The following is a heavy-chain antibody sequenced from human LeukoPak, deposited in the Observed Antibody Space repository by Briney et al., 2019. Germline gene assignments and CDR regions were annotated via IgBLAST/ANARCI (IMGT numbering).Heavy chain of an antibody. J-gene: IGHJ5*02. CDR2: ISGYNGDT. Sequence: ASVKVSCKASGFIFTKFGISWARQAPGQGLEWVGWISGYNGDTNYAQKLQGRVSMTIDTSTTTAYMELRSLRSDDTAFYYCARDPSNTSGWKTWFDTWGQGTLVTVSS. CDR1: GFIFTKFG. V-gene: IGHV1-18*01. CDR3: ARDPSNTSGWKTWFDT. D-gene: IGHD6-19*01.